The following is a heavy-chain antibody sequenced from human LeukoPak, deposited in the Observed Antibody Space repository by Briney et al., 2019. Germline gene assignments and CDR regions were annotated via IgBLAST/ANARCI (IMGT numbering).Heavy chain of an antibody. CDR1: GYTFTSYD. J-gene: IGHJ4*02. CDR3: ARDPSLVVPANGDY. CDR2: MNPNSGNT. Sequence: GASVKVSCKASGYTFTSYDINWVRQATGQGLEWMGWMNPNSGNTGYAQKFQGRVTMTRNTSISTAYMELRSLRSDDTAVYYCARDPSLVVPANGDYWGQGTLVTVSS. D-gene: IGHD2-2*01. V-gene: IGHV1-8*01.